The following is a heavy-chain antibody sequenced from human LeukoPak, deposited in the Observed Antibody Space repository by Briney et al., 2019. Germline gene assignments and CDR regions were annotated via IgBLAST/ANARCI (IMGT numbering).Heavy chain of an antibody. CDR2: INPNSGGT. Sequence: ASVKVSCKASGYTFTGYYMHWVRQAPGQGLEWMGWINPNSGGTNYAQKFQGRVTKTRDTSISTAYMELSRLRSDDTAVYYCARGVYYYGSGSYLYWGQGTLVTVSS. D-gene: IGHD3-10*01. CDR1: GYTFTGYY. V-gene: IGHV1-2*02. J-gene: IGHJ4*02. CDR3: ARGVYYYGSGSYLY.